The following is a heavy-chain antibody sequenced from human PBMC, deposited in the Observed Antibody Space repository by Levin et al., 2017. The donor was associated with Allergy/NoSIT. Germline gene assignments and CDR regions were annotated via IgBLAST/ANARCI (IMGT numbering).Heavy chain of an antibody. Sequence: ASVKVSCKASGYTFTGYYMHWVRQAPGQGLEWMGWINPNSGGTNYAQKFQGRVTMTRDTSISTAYMELSRLRSDDTAVYYCASQMDIVVEATPTYYYYGMDVWGQGTTVTVSS. CDR2: INPNSGGT. D-gene: IGHD2-2*03. J-gene: IGHJ6*02. CDR3: ASQMDIVVEATPTYYYYGMDV. V-gene: IGHV1-2*02. CDR1: GYTFTGYY.